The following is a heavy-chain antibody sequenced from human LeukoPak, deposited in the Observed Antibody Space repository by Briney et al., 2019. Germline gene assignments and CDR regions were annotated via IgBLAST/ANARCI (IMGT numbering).Heavy chain of an antibody. CDR1: GYSFTNYG. V-gene: IGHV1-18*01. Sequence: GASVKVSCKASGYSFTNYGISWVRQAPGQGLEWMGWISAYNGNTNYAQKLQGRVTMTTDTSTSTAYMELRSLRSDDTAVYYCARNCSGGSCCWWYFDYWGQGTLVTVSS. J-gene: IGHJ4*02. CDR2: ISAYNGNT. D-gene: IGHD2-15*01. CDR3: ARNCSGGSCCWWYFDY.